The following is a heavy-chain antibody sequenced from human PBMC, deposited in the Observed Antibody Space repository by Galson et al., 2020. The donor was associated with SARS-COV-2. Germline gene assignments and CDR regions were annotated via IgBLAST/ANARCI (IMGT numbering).Heavy chain of an antibody. Sequence: GGSLRLSCAASGFTFSNYWMHWVRQVPGRGLVWISHIKTDGSGSTYADSVKGRFTVSRDNAKNTLYLQMSSLRAEDTAVYYCARGGGCNSTSCYYGYYMDVWGKGTTVTVSS. J-gene: IGHJ6*03. CDR1: GFTFSNYW. V-gene: IGHV3-74*01. D-gene: IGHD2-2*01. CDR3: ARGGGCNSTSCYYGYYMDV. CDR2: IKTDGSGS.